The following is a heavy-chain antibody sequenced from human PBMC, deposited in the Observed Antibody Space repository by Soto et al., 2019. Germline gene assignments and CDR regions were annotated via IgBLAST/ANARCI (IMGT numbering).Heavy chain of an antibody. J-gene: IGHJ5*02. D-gene: IGHD3-22*01. Sequence: SETLSLTCTVSGGSISSSTYYWGWIRQPPGKGLEWIANIYYSGSTYYNPSLKSRVTISVDTSKNQFSLKLNSVAAADTAVYYCARSNSGYYKWFDPWGQGTLVTVSS. V-gene: IGHV4-39*01. CDR2: IYYSGST. CDR3: ARSNSGYYKWFDP. CDR1: GGSISSSTYY.